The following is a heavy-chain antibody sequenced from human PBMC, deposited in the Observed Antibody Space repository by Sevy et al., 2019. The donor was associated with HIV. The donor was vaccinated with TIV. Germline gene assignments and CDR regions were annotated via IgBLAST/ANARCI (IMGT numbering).Heavy chain of an antibody. CDR3: AREGCTKPHDY. Sequence: GGSLRFSCAASGFTFSKYSMSWVRQPPGKGLEWVSTLSFGCGEINYADSVKGRFTISRDNSESSVYLQMNNLRPEDTAVYYCAREGCTKPHDYWGQGTLVTVSS. D-gene: IGHD2-8*01. J-gene: IGHJ4*02. CDR1: GFTFSKYS. V-gene: IGHV3-23*01. CDR2: LSFGCGEI.